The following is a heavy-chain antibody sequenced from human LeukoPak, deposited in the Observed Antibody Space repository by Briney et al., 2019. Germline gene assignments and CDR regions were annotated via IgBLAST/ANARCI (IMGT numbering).Heavy chain of an antibody. V-gene: IGHV3-21*01. D-gene: IGHD3-9*01. J-gene: IGHJ5*02. CDR2: ISSSSSYI. Sequence: GGSLRLSCAASGFTFSSYSMNWVRQAPGKGLEWVSSISSSSSYIYYADSVKGRFTISRDNAKNSLYLQMNSPRAEDTAVYYCAILRYFDWLLSDWFDPWGQGTLVTVSS. CDR3: AILRYFDWLLSDWFDP. CDR1: GFTFSSYS.